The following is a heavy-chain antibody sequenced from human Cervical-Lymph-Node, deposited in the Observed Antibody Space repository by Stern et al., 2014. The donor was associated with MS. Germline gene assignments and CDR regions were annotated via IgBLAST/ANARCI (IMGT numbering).Heavy chain of an antibody. CDR1: EYTFTGYY. CDR3: ARSVRLVRSSTNGWLAP. Sequence: VQLVESGAEVKKPGASVKISCKASEYTFTGYYIHWVRQAPGHGLEWMGWINPNSGDTNYGQKFQGWVTMTRDTSIGTAYLELSSLRSNDTAVYYCARSVRLVRSSTNGWLAPWGQGTLVTVSP. V-gene: IGHV1-2*04. J-gene: IGHJ5*02. D-gene: IGHD2-2*01. CDR2: INPNSGDT.